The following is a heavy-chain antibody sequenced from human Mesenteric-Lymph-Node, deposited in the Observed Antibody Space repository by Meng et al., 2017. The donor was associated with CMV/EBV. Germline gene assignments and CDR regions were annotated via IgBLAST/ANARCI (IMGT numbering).Heavy chain of an antibody. V-gene: IGHV3-23*01. CDR2: ISGSGGST. Sequence: GESLKISCAASGFTFSSYAMSWVRQAPGKGLEWVSAISGSGGSTYYVDSVKGRFIISRDNSKNTLYLQMNSLRAEDTAVHYCAKDRYDFWSGYNGGPFDYWGQGTLVTVSS. CDR1: GFTFSSYA. J-gene: IGHJ4*02. D-gene: IGHD3-3*01. CDR3: AKDRYDFWSGYNGGPFDY.